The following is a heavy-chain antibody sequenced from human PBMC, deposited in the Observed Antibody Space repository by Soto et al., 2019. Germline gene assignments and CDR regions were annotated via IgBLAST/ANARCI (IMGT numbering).Heavy chain of an antibody. CDR2: INAGNVNT. D-gene: IGHD2-21*02. CDR1: GYTFTSYA. Sequence: QVQLVQSGAEEKKPGASVKVSCKASGYTFTSYAMHWVRQAPGQRLEWMGWINAGNVNTKYSQKFQGRVTITRDTAASTACMELSSLRAEDTAVYYCARSIVVVTALDYWGQGTLVTVSS. V-gene: IGHV1-3*05. CDR3: ARSIVVVTALDY. J-gene: IGHJ4*02.